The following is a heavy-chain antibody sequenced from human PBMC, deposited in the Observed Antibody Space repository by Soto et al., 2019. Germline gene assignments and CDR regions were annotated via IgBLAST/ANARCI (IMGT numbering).Heavy chain of an antibody. V-gene: IGHV6-1*01. D-gene: IGHD6-19*01. CDR3: ARAPRYSSGWGPPLFDY. Sequence: QSQTLSLTCAISGDSVSSNSAAWNWIRQSPSRGLEWLGRTYYRSKWYNDYAVSVKSRITINPDTSKNQFSLQLNSVTPEDTAVYYCARAPRYSSGWGPPLFDYWGQGTLVTVSS. CDR1: GDSVSSNSAA. CDR2: TYYRSKWYN. J-gene: IGHJ4*02.